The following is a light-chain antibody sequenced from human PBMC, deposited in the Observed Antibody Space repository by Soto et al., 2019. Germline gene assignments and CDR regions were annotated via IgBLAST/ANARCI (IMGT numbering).Light chain of an antibody. Sequence: QSALTQPASVSGSPGQSITISCAGTSSDVGGSNYVSWYQQHPGKAHKLMIYDVYNRPSGISNRFSGSKSGNTASLTISGLQAEDEADYYCSSHSSSGTLEVFGAGTKLTVL. CDR2: DVY. V-gene: IGLV2-14*03. CDR3: SSHSSSGTLEV. CDR1: SSDVGGSNY. J-gene: IGLJ2*01.